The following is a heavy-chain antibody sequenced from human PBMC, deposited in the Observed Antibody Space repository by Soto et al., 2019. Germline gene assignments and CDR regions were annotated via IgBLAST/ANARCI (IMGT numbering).Heavy chain of an antibody. V-gene: IGHV3-23*01. D-gene: IGHD2-2*01. CDR2: ISGSGGST. Sequence: EVQLLESGGGLVQPGGSLRLSCAASGFTFSSYAMSWVRQAPGRGLEWVSAISGSGGSTYYADSVKGRFTISRDNSKNTLYLQMNSLRAGDTAVYYCAKGYIVGVPADKGYGFDYWCQGTLVTVSS. CDR1: GFTFSSYA. J-gene: IGHJ4*02. CDR3: AKGYIVGVPADKGYGFDY.